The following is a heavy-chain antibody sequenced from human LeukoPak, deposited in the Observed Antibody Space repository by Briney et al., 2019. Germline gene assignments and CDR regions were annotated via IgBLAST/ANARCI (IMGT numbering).Heavy chain of an antibody. J-gene: IGHJ4*02. V-gene: IGHV4-59*08. CDR1: GDSINGHY. D-gene: IGHD6-19*01. Sequence: SETLSLTCTISGDSINGHYWSWIRQPPGKRLEWIGDIHYKGSTNYNLSIKSRVTISVDTSKNHLSLNLTSVLAADTAIYYCARRDTGWNYCDYWGQGILVTVSS. CDR2: IHYKGST. CDR3: ARRDTGWNYCDY.